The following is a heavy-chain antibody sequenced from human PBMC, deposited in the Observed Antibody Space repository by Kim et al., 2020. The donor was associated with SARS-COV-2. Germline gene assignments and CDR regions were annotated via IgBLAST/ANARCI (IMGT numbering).Heavy chain of an antibody. D-gene: IGHD1-7*01. J-gene: IGHJ4*02. V-gene: IGHV1-69*01. Sequence: NYAQKFQGRVTITADESTSTAYMELSSLRSEDTAVYYCARWSGSGTTSNYWGQGTLVTVSS. CDR3: ARWSGSGTTSNY.